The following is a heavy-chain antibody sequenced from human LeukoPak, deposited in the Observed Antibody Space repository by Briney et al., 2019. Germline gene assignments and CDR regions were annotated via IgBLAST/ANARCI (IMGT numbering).Heavy chain of an antibody. V-gene: IGHV3-30-3*01. CDR2: ISYDGSNK. CDR3: ASDIVVVPAPLLGAAGTLDY. CDR1: GFTFSSYA. D-gene: IGHD2-2*01. J-gene: IGHJ4*02. Sequence: GGSLRLSCAASGFTFSSYAMHWVRQAPGKGLEWVAVISYDGSNKYYADSVKGRFTISRDNSKNTLYLQMNSLRAEDTAVYYCASDIVVVPAPLLGAAGTLDYWGQGTLVTVSS.